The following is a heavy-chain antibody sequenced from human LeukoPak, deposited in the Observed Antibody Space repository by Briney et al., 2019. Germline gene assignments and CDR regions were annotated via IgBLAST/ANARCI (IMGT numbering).Heavy chain of an antibody. CDR2: ISYDGSNK. Sequence: GGSLRLSCAASGFSFSNYAMSWVRQAPGKGLEWVAVISYDGSNKYYADSVKGRFTISSDNSKNTLYLQMNSLRAEDTAVYYCARGWELLGDFDYWGQGTLVTVSS. CDR3: ARGWELLGDFDY. CDR1: GFSFSNYA. J-gene: IGHJ4*02. V-gene: IGHV3-30-3*01. D-gene: IGHD1-26*01.